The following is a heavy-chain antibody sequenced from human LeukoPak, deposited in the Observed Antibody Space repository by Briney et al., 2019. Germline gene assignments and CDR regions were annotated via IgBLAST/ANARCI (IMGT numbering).Heavy chain of an antibody. D-gene: IGHD3-3*01. CDR2: IYYSGST. Sequence: SETLSLTCTVSGGSVSSGSYYWSWIRQPPGKGLEWIGYIYYSGSTYYNPSLKSRITISVDTSKNQFSLKLSSVTAADTAVYYCARVGVRFWEAFDVWGQGTLVTVSS. CDR3: ARVGVRFWEAFDV. J-gene: IGHJ3*01. CDR1: GGSVSSGSYY. V-gene: IGHV4-61*01.